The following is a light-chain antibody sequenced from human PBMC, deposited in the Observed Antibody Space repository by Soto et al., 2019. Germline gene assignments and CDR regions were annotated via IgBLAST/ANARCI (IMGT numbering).Light chain of an antibody. J-gene: IGKJ1*01. CDR3: QQYNTYPWT. V-gene: IGKV1-6*01. CDR2: AAA. CDR1: QGIRND. Sequence: AIQMTQSPPSLSASVGDRVTITCRASQGIRNDLGWYQQKPGKAPKLLIYAAATLQIGVPSRFSGSGSGTDFTLTISSLQPEDSATYFCQQYNTYPWTFGHGTKVEIK.